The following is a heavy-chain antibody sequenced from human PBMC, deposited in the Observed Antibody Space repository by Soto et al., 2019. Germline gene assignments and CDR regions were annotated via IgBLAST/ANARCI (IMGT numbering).Heavy chain of an antibody. V-gene: IGHV3-66*01. CDR3: ARVTVTTLTAGWYSDL. CDR1: GFTVSSNY. D-gene: IGHD4-17*01. J-gene: IGHJ2*01. CDR2: IYSGGST. Sequence: EVQLVESGGGLVQPGGSLRLSCAASGFTVSSNYMSWVRQAPGKGLEWVSVIYSGGSTYYADSVKGRFTISRDNSKNTLSVQMNSLRAEDTAVYYWARVTVTTLTAGWYSDLGGRGNLVTVSS.